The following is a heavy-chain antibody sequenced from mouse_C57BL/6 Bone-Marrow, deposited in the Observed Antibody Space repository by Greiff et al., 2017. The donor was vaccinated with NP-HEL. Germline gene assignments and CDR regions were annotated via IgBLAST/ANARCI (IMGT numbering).Heavy chain of an antibody. CDR3: ARDHYGSSYSAWFAY. CDR2: IHPNSGST. Sequence: QVQLQQPGAELVKPGASVKLSCKASGYTFTSYWMHWVKQRPGQGLEWIGMIHPNSGSTNYNEKFKSKATLTVDKSSSTAYMQLSNLTSEDSAVYYCARDHYGSSYSAWFAYWGQGTLVTVSA. D-gene: IGHD1-1*01. J-gene: IGHJ3*01. CDR1: GYTFTSYW. V-gene: IGHV1-64*01.